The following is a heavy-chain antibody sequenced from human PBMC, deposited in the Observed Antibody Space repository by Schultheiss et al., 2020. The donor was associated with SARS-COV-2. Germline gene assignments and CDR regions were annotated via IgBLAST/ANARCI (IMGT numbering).Heavy chain of an antibody. CDR3: AKDFPPVWWELLPEDY. CDR2: IYSGGST. D-gene: IGHD1-26*01. Sequence: GESLKISCAASGFTVSSNYMSWVRQAPGKGLEWVSVIYSGGSTYYADSVKGRFTISRDNSKNTLYLQMNSLRAEDTAVYYCAKDFPPVWWELLPEDYWGQGTLVTVSS. V-gene: IGHV3-53*01. CDR1: GFTVSSNY. J-gene: IGHJ4*02.